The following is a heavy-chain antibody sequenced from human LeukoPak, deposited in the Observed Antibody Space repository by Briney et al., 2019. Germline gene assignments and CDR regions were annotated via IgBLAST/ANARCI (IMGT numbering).Heavy chain of an antibody. CDR2: IIPIFGTA. V-gene: IGHV1-69*05. J-gene: IGHJ4*02. CDR1: GGTFSSYA. Sequence: SVKVSCEASGGTFSSYAISWVRQAPGQGLEWMGGIIPIFGTANYAQKFQGRVTITTDESTSTAYMELSSLRSEDTAVYYCAREAYYGSGKFDYWGQGTLVTVSS. CDR3: AREAYYGSGKFDY. D-gene: IGHD3-10*01.